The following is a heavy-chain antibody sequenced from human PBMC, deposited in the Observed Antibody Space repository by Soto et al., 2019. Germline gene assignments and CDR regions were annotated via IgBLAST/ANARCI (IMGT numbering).Heavy chain of an antibody. D-gene: IGHD3-3*01. CDR1: GWTFSGYY. CDR3: ARGGRTLFGVVIYYSYYGMDV. CDR2: INHSGST. J-gene: IGHJ6*02. Sequence: SETLSLTCAVYGWTFSGYYWSWIRQPPGKGLEWIGEINHSGSTNYKPSLKTRVTISVDTSKNQSSLKLSSVIAADTDVYYRARGGRTLFGVVIYYSYYGMDVWGQGTTVTVS. V-gene: IGHV4-34*01.